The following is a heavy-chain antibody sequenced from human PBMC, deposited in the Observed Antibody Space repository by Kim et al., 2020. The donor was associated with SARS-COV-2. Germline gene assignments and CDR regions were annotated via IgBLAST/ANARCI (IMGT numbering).Heavy chain of an antibody. CDR3: ARDITENYFDY. J-gene: IGHJ4*02. V-gene: IGHV4-30-4*01. Sequence: SETLSLTCTVSGGSISSGDYYWSWIRQPPGKGLEWIGYIYYSGSTYYNPSLKSRVTISVDTSKNQFSLKLSSVTAADTAVYYCARDITENYFDYWGQGTLVTVSS. CDR1: GGSISSGDYY. CDR2: IYYSGST.